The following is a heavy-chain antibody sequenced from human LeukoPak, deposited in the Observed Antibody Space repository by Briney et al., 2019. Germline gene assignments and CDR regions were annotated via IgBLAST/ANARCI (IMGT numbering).Heavy chain of an antibody. Sequence: SETLSLTCTVSGGSISSSSDYWGWIRQPPGKGLEWIGSIYYSGSTYYNPSLKSRVTISVDTSKNQFSLKLSSVTAADTAVYYCARDLSPWCAFDIWGQGTMVTVSS. CDR3: ARDLSPWCAFDI. J-gene: IGHJ3*02. D-gene: IGHD2-8*02. CDR2: IYYSGST. CDR1: GGSISSSSDY. V-gene: IGHV4-39*07.